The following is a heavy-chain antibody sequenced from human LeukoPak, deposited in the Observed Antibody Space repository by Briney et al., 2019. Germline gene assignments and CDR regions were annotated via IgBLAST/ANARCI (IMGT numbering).Heavy chain of an antibody. Sequence: PSETLSLTCTVSSGSISSSSYYWGWTRQPPGKGLEWIGSIYYSGSTYSNPSLKSRVTISVDTSKNQFSLKLSSVTAADTAVYYCARHQHYYFGMDVWGQGTTVTVS. CDR3: ARHQHYYFGMDV. CDR2: IYYSGST. J-gene: IGHJ6*02. CDR1: SGSISSSSYY. V-gene: IGHV4-39*01.